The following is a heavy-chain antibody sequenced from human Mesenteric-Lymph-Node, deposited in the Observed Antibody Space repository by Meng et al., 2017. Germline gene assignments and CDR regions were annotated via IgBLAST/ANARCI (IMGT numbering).Heavy chain of an antibody. CDR1: GFTFSGSS. CDR3: TRSSTDY. CDR2: IRTKADNYAT. D-gene: IGHD6-6*01. Sequence: EVQLVESGGGLAQPGGSLKLSCAASGFTFSGSSMHWVRQASGKGLEWVGRIRTKADNYATAYAASVKGRFTISRDDLKNTVYLQMNCLKTEDTAVYYCTRSSTDYWGQGTLVTVSS. V-gene: IGHV3-73*01. J-gene: IGHJ4*02.